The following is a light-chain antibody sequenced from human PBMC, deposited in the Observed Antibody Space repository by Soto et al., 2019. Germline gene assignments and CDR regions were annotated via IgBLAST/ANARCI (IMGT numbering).Light chain of an antibody. J-gene: IGKJ5*01. CDR3: QQRTNWPSPA. CDR1: QSVRSY. Sequence: EIVLTQSPATLSLSPGERATLSCRASQSVRSYLAWYQQKPGQTPRLLISDASNRATGIPARFSGSGSGTDFALTISSREPEDFAVYYCQQRTNWPSPAFGQGTRLEI. V-gene: IGKV3-11*01. CDR2: DAS.